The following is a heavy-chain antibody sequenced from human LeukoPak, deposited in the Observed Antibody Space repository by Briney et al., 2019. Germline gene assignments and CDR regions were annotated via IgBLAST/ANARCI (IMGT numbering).Heavy chain of an antibody. D-gene: IGHD6-19*01. Sequence: ASVKVSCKASGYTFTTYGISWVRQAPGQGHEPTGWIYTYNGNANYAQKFQGRVTLTSDTSTTTAYMELRSLTSDDTAVYYCARDSSPVAGMGRFWGQGTLVTVSS. CDR3: ARDSSPVAGMGRF. J-gene: IGHJ4*02. CDR2: IYTYNGNA. V-gene: IGHV1-18*01. CDR1: GYTFTTYG.